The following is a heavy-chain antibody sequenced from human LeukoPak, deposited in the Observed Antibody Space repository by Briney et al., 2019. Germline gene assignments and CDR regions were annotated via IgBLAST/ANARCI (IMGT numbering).Heavy chain of an antibody. CDR3: AKESGGGNSDFDY. CDR1: RFTFSRYA. CDR2: ISGSGDST. J-gene: IGHJ4*02. Sequence: GGSLRLSCAASRFTFSRYAMSWVRQAPGKGLEWVSAISGSGDSTYYADSVKGRFTISRDNSKNTLYLQMNSLRAEDTAVYYCAKESGGGNSDFDYWGQGTLVTVSS. V-gene: IGHV3-23*01. D-gene: IGHD4-23*01.